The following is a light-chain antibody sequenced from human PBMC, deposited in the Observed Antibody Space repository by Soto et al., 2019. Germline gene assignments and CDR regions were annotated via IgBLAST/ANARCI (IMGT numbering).Light chain of an antibody. CDR2: GAS. V-gene: IGKV3-20*01. Sequence: IVLTQSPGTLSLSPGERATLSCRASQSVSSNYLAWYQQKPGQAPRLLIYGASSRATGIPARFSGSGSGTDVSLTIRRLEPEDFAVYYCQQYGSSYPWTFGQGTKVDIK. CDR3: QQYGSSYPWT. J-gene: IGKJ1*01. CDR1: QSVSSNY.